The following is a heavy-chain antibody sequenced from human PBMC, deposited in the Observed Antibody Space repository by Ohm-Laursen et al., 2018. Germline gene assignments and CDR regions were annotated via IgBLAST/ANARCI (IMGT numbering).Heavy chain of an antibody. Sequence: GSLRLSCAASGFTFSSSALSWVRLAPGKGLEYVASIGTGGDTRYVDAVKGRFTISRDNSNRALYLQMDSLRVEDSAIYYCAKSGPFYSDYWGQGTLVTVSS. CDR2: IGTGGDT. J-gene: IGHJ4*02. CDR1: GFTFSSSA. V-gene: IGHV3-23*01. CDR3: AKSGPFYSDY. D-gene: IGHD2-8*02.